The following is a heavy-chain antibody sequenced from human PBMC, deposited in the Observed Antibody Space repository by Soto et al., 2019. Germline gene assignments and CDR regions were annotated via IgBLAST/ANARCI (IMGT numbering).Heavy chain of an antibody. CDR2: IYYSGST. V-gene: IGHV4-31*03. J-gene: IGHJ3*02. D-gene: IGHD3-10*01. CDR1: GSSISGGRYY. CDR3: ARGGDYGSGSLWAWLVAFDI. Sequence: PSGTLSNTCTVAGSSISGGRYYWSWIRQHPGEGLEWIGYIYYSGSTYYNPSLKSRVTISVDTSKNQFSLKLSSVTAADTAVYYCARGGDYGSGSLWAWLVAFDIWAKGQWSPSPQ.